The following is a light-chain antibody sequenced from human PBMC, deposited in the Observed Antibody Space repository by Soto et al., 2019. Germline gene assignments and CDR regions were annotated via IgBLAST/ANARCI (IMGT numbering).Light chain of an antibody. V-gene: IGKV1-5*03. CDR2: KAS. CDR3: QHYNSYLEA. J-gene: IGKJ1*01. Sequence: DIQMSLTLSPLSGSERARVTITCRASQTISSWLAWYQQKPGKAPKLLIYKASTLKSGVPSRFSGSGSGTEFTLTISSLQPDDFATYYCQHYNSYLEAFGQGT. CDR1: QTISSW.